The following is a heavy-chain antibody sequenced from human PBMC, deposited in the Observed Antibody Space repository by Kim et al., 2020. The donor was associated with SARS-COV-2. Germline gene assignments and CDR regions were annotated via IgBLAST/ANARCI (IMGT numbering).Heavy chain of an antibody. CDR3: ARGHYYDSSGYYYDAFDI. CDR1: GYSISSGYY. CDR2: IYHSGST. V-gene: IGHV4-38-2*02. J-gene: IGHJ3*02. Sequence: SETLSLTCTVSGYSISSGYYWGWIRQPPGKGLEWIGSIYHSGSTYYNPSLKSRVTISVDTSKNQFSLKLSSVTAADTAVYYCARGHYYDSSGYYYDAFDIWGQGTMVTVSS. D-gene: IGHD3-22*01.